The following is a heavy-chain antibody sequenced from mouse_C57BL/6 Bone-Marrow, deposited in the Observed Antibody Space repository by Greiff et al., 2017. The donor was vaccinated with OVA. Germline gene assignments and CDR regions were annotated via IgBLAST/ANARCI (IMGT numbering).Heavy chain of an antibody. CDR1: GFNIKDYY. D-gene: IGHD2-1*01. Sequence: VQLQQSGAELVRPGASVKLSCTASGFNIKDYYMHWVKQRPEQGLEWIGRIDPEDGDTEYAPKFQGKATMTADTSSNTAYLQLSSLTSKDTAVYYCTCLLWGLYAMDYWGQGTSVTVSS. CDR3: TCLLWGLYAMDY. CDR2: IDPEDGDT. J-gene: IGHJ4*01. V-gene: IGHV14-1*01.